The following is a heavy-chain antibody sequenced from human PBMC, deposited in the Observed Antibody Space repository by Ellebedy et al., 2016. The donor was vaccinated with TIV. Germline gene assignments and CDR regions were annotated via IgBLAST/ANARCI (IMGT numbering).Heavy chain of an antibody. CDR2: SDYSGST. CDR3: ARGGSTVRGVIGY. J-gene: IGHJ4*02. V-gene: IGHV4-31*03. CDR1: GGSITSEAYY. Sequence: MPSETLSLTCTVSGGSITSEAYYWSWIRQYPGKGLEWIGFSDYSGSTNYNASLKGRVEISIGKSTNQFSLKLTSVTAADTAVYFCARGGSTVRGVIGYWGQGTLVTVSS. D-gene: IGHD3-10*01.